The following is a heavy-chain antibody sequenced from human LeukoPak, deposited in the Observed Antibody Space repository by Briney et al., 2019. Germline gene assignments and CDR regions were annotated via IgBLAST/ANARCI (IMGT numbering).Heavy chain of an antibody. CDR2: IYYSGST. Sequence: PSETLSLTCTVSGGSLSSGDYYWSWIRQPPGKGLEWIGYIYYSGSTYYNPSLKSRVTISVDTSKNQFSLKLSSVTAADTAVYYCARHFRFLEWPQPNFDYWGQGTLVTVSS. CDR3: ARHFRFLEWPQPNFDY. J-gene: IGHJ4*02. CDR1: GGSLSSGDYY. V-gene: IGHV4-30-4*08. D-gene: IGHD3-3*01.